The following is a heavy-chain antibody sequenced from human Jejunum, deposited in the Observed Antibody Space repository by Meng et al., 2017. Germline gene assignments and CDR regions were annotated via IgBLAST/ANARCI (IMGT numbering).Heavy chain of an antibody. CDR2: IHPRDSDT. CDR3: ARRKYDCGGDCHLFDY. Sequence: GESLKISCKTSGYTFSTYWIAWVRQMPGKGLEWMGIIHPRDSDTRFSPSFEGQVTISVDESISTAYLQWSSLKASDTAIYYCARRKYDCGGDCHLFDYWGQGTLVTVSS. V-gene: IGHV5-51*01. D-gene: IGHD2-21*02. J-gene: IGHJ4*02. CDR1: GYTFSTYW.